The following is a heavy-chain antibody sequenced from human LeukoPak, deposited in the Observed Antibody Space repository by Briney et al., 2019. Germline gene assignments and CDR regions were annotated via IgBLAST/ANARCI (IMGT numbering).Heavy chain of an antibody. CDR3: AHMVNTVTMSWGAFDT. V-gene: IGHV2-5*01. J-gene: IGHJ3*02. CDR2: IYWNDDK. CDR1: GFSLSTSGVG. D-gene: IGHD4-17*01. Sequence: SRPTLVKPTQTLTLTCTFSGFSLSTSGVGVGWIRQPPGTALEWLALIYWNDDKRYRPSLNSSLTITKDTSKNQVVLIMTKMDPVDTATYYCAHMVNTVTMSWGAFDTWGQGTMVTVSS.